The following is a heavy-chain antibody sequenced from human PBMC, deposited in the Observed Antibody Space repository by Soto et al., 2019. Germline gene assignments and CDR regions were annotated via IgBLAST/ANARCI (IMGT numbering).Heavy chain of an antibody. V-gene: IGHV3-23*01. J-gene: IGHJ4*02. CDR1: GXAFGSRS. CDR2: ITETGGDA. Sequence: GSLRLSGVASGXAFGSRSMSWVRQAPGEGLEWVSTITETGGDAKYAESVRGLFNISRENSKKTLYLQMSSLRADESAVYFCARGSKDSYPGRRIFAFWGRGTLATVS. CDR3: ARGSKDSYPGRRIFAF. D-gene: IGHD3-10*01.